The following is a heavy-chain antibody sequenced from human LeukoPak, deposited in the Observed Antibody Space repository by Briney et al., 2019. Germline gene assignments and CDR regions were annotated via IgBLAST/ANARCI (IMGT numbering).Heavy chain of an antibody. D-gene: IGHD6-19*01. Sequence: TGGSLRLSCAVSGITLSNYGMSWVRQAPGKGLEWVAGISGSGGSTKYADSVKGRFTISRDNAKNSLYLQMNSLRAEDTAVYYCASRGYSSGSDYWGQGTLVTVSS. CDR1: GITLSNYG. V-gene: IGHV3-23*01. J-gene: IGHJ4*02. CDR2: ISGSGGST. CDR3: ASRGYSSGSDY.